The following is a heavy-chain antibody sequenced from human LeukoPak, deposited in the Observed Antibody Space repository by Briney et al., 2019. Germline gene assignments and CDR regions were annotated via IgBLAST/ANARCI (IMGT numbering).Heavy chain of an antibody. CDR2: ISYDGSNK. V-gene: IGHV3-30*18. J-gene: IGHJ4*02. CDR1: GFTFSSYG. CDR3: AKDLGWTFDY. Sequence: GGSLRLSCAASGFTFSSYGMHWVRQAPGKGLEWVAVISYDGSNKHYADSVKGRFTISRDNSKNTLYLQMNSLRAEDTAVYYCAKDLGWTFDYWGQGTLVTVSS. D-gene: IGHD6-19*01.